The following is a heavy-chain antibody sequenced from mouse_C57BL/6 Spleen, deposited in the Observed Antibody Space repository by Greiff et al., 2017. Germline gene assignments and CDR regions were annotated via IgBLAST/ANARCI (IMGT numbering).Heavy chain of an antibody. CDR3: ARSGYGNLYYFDY. CDR2: IDPSDSYT. V-gene: IGHV1-50*01. J-gene: IGHJ2*01. Sequence: VKLVESGAELVKPGASVKLSCKASGYTFTSYWMQWVKQRPGQGLEWIGEIDPSDSYTNYNQKFKGKATLTVDTSSSTAYMQLSSLTSEDSAVYYCARSGYGNLYYFDYWGQGTTLTVSS. D-gene: IGHD2-1*01. CDR1: GYTFTSYW.